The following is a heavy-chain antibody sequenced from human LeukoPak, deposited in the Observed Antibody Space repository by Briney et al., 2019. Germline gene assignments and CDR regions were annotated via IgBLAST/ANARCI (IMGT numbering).Heavy chain of an antibody. CDR3: ARVRSSWYNYYYGMDV. J-gene: IGHJ6*02. CDR1: GFTFSSYW. V-gene: IGHV3-7*01. D-gene: IGHD6-13*01. CDR2: IKQDGSEK. Sequence: GGSLSLSCAASGFTFSSYWMSWVRQAPGKGLEWVANIKQDGSEKYYVDSVKGRFTISRDNAKNSLYLQMNSLRAEDTAVYYCARVRSSWYNYYYGMDVWGQGTTVTVSS.